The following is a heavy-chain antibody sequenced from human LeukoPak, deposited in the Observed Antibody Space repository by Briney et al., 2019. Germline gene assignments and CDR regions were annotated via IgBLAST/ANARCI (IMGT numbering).Heavy chain of an antibody. CDR2: ISSSSSYI. CDR3: ARGGQQSRPYLADY. V-gene: IGHV3-21*01. CDR1: EFTFSSYL. Sequence: GGSLRLSCAASEFTFSSYLMTWVRQAPGKGLEWVSSISSSSSYIYYADSVKGRFTISRDNAGNSLFLQMDSLRPEDTAIYYCARGGQQSRPYLADYWGQGTLVSVSS. D-gene: IGHD6-6*01. J-gene: IGHJ4*02.